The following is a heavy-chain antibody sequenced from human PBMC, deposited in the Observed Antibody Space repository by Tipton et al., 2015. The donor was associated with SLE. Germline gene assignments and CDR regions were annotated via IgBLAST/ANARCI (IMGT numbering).Heavy chain of an antibody. CDR3: ARRQAADLLVFDY. V-gene: IGHV4-39*07. Sequence: TLSLTCTVSGGSISSSSYYWSWIRQPPGKGLEWVGSIYYSGSTYYNPSPKSRVTISVDTSKHQFSLKLSSVTAADTAVYYCARRQAADLLVFDYWGQGTLVTVSS. D-gene: IGHD6-13*01. J-gene: IGHJ4*02. CDR1: GGSISSSSYY. CDR2: IYYSGST.